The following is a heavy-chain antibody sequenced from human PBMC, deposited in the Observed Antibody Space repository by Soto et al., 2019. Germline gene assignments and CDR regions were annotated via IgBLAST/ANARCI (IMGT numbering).Heavy chain of an antibody. Sequence: SETLSLTCTVSGGSISSGDYYWSWIRQPPGKGLEWIGYIYYSGSTYYNPSLKSRVTISVDTSKNQFSLKLSSVTAADTAVYYCARDSSSWGWFDPWGQGTLVTVPQ. V-gene: IGHV4-30-4*01. CDR1: GGSISSGDYY. J-gene: IGHJ5*02. D-gene: IGHD6-13*01. CDR2: IYYSGST. CDR3: ARDSSSWGWFDP.